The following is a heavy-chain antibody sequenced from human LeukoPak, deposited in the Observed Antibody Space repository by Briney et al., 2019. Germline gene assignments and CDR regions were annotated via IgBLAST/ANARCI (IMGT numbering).Heavy chain of an antibody. J-gene: IGHJ4*02. CDR3: ARERGEYYFDY. CDR2: IYSGGST. D-gene: IGHD3-10*01. Sequence: GGSLRLSCAASGFTVSSNYVSWVRQAPGKGLEWVSVIYSGGSTYYADSVKGRFTISRDNSKNTLYLQMNSLRAEDTAVYYCARERGEYYFDYWGQGTLVTVSS. CDR1: GFTVSSNY. V-gene: IGHV3-53*01.